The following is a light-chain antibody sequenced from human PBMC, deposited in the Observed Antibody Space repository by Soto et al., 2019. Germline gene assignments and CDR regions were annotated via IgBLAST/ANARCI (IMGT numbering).Light chain of an antibody. V-gene: IGLV2-14*01. J-gene: IGLJ2*01. Sequence: VLTQPASVSGSPGQSITISCTGTSSDVGGYNFVSWYQQHPGKAPKLMIYDVTYRPSGVSNRFSGSKSGNTASLTISGLQAEDEADYYCSSHASSTLVVFGGGTKLTVL. CDR1: SSDVGGYNF. CDR3: SSHASSTLVV. CDR2: DVT.